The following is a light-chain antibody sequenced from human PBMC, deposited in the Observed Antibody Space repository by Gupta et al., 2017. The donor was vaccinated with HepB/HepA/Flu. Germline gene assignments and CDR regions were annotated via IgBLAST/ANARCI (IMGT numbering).Light chain of an antibody. J-gene: IGLJ2*01. CDR3: QSYDSTNVV. Sequence: NVLITPPPSVPESPVATVTISCTRSSGSIASNYVQWYQQRPGSAPTTVIYEDNQRPSGVPDRFSGSIDSSSNSASLTISGLMTEDEADYYCQSYDSTNVVFGGGTKLTVL. CDR1: SGSIASNY. V-gene: IGLV6-57*03. CDR2: EDN.